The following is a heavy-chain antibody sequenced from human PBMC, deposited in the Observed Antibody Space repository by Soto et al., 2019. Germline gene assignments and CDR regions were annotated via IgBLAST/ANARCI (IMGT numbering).Heavy chain of an antibody. V-gene: IGHV1-46*03. D-gene: IGHD6-13*01. CDR2: INPSGGST. CDR1: GYTFTSYY. Sequence: QVQLVQSGAEVKKPGASVKVSCKASGYTFTSYYMHWVRQAPGQGLEWMGIINPSGGSTSYAQKCQGRVTMTRDTSTSTVYMELSSPRSEDTAVYYCPIAAAGRGGNIDYWGQGTLVTVSS. CDR3: PIAAAGRGGNIDY. J-gene: IGHJ4*02.